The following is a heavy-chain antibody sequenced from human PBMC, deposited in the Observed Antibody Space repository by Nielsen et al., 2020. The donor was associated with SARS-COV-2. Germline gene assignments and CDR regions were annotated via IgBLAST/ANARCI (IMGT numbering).Heavy chain of an antibody. D-gene: IGHD2-2*01. V-gene: IGHV4-31*03. CDR1: GGPISDDGYY. J-gene: IGHJ5*01. CDR3: ARESEYRDRWKALDS. Sequence: SETLSLTCTVSGGPISDDGYYWTWIRQHPGKGLEWVGYIDYRGKTYYNPSLKSRASMSVDMSKNQFSLMLSSVTAADTAVFYCARESEYRDRWKALDSWGHGTLVTVS. CDR2: IDYRGKT.